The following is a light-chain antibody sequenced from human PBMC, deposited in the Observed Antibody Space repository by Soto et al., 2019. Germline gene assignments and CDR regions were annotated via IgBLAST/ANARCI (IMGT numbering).Light chain of an antibody. J-gene: IGKJ2*01. CDR2: GAS. CDR1: QSVSSTY. CDR3: QRYDISPFP. Sequence: EIVLTQSPGTLSLPPGERATLSCRASQSVSSTYLAWYQQKPGQAPRLLIYGASSRATGIPDRFSGSGSGTDFTLTISRLEPEDFAVYYCQRYDISPFPFGQGTKLEIK. V-gene: IGKV3-20*01.